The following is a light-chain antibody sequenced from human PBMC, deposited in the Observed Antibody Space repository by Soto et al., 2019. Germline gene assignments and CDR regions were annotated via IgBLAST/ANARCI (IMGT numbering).Light chain of an antibody. J-gene: IGKJ5*01. Sequence: EIVLTQSPATLSLSPGERATLSCRASQRGSSYLAWYQQKPGQAPRLLIYDASNSATGIPARFSGSGSGTDFTLTISSLETEDFAVYYCQQRSNWHPITFGIGTRLEIK. CDR1: QRGSSY. CDR3: QQRSNWHPIT. V-gene: IGKV3-11*01. CDR2: DAS.